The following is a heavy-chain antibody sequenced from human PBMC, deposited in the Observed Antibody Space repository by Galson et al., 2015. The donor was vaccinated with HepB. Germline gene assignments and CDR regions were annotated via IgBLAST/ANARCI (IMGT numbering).Heavy chain of an antibody. Sequence: SLRLSCASSGFSFINYAMTWLRQAPGKGLEWVSTISGSGDNIYYTDSVKGRFTISRDNSRNTVYLQMSSLRVEDTAVYFCTRDSQTSASAFDYWGQGTLVTVSS. CDR3: TRDSQTSASAFDY. V-gene: IGHV3-23*01. CDR1: GFSFINYA. D-gene: IGHD3-3*01. CDR2: ISGSGDNI. J-gene: IGHJ4*02.